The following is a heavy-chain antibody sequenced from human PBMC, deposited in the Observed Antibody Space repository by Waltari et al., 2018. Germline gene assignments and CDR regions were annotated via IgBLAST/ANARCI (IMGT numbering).Heavy chain of an antibody. CDR1: GGTFGRFA. D-gene: IGHD2-2*03. J-gene: IGHJ5*02. CDR2: IIPSLGTP. V-gene: IGHV1-69*12. Sequence: QVQLVQSGAEVKKPGSSVKVSCRASGGTFGRFALSWVRQAPGQGLEWMGGIIPSLGTPNYAQRFQGRLTSTADERTSTVFMELTSLTADDTAIYFCARREIGGPMDPWGQGTLVTVSS. CDR3: ARREIGGPMDP.